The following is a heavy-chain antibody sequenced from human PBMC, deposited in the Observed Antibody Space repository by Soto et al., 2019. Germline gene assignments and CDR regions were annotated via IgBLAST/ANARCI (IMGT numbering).Heavy chain of an antibody. CDR1: GFTFEDYA. J-gene: IGHJ4*02. D-gene: IGHD2-2*01. CDR2: INAGGSDR. V-gene: IGHV3-43D*04. CDR3: AKEKFYFDSSTFDS. Sequence: PGGSLRLSSSTSGFTFEDYAVHWVLQSSRKGLEWVSFINAGGSDRYYADSVKGRFTISRDNTKGSFYLHMDRLSLEDTAIHYCAKEKFYFDSSTFDSWGQGTLVTVSS.